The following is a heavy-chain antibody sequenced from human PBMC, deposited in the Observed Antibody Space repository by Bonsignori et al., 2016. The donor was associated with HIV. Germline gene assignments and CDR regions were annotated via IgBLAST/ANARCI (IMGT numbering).Heavy chain of an antibody. V-gene: IGHV4-38-2*01. J-gene: IGHJ4*02. CDR1: GYSISSGFY. Sequence: QVQLQESGPRLVRPSETLSLTCAVSGYSISSGFYWGWIRQTPQRGLEWIGSIYLGGDTYDNPSLTDRVSMSLDTSKNHFSLALTSVTAADTATYYCARLVHSNYADFWGQGILSPSPQ. CDR2: IYLGGDT. CDR3: ARLVHSNYADF. D-gene: IGHD4/OR15-4a*01.